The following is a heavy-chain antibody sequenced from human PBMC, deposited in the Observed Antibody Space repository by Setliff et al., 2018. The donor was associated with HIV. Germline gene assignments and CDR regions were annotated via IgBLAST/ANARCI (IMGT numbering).Heavy chain of an antibody. Sequence: PSETLSLTCTVSGGSISSSNYYWGWIRQPPGKGLEWLGSIYHSGSTYYNPSLKSRVTISIDTSKNQFSLKLSSVTAADTAVYFCARGTAPRRGTNYGGNYPRDYWGQGTLVTVSS. D-gene: IGHD4-17*01. CDR1: GGSISSSNYY. J-gene: IGHJ4*02. V-gene: IGHV4-39*07. CDR2: IYHSGST. CDR3: ARGTAPRRGTNYGGNYPRDY.